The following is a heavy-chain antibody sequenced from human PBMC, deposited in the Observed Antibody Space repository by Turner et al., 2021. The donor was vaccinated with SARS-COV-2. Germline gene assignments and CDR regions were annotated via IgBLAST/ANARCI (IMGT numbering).Heavy chain of an antibody. Sequence: QVLLQESGPGLVTPSETLSLTCTVSGASINSYYWAWIRPPPGKRLEWIGYIYYRGSTNYNPTLKSRVTISVDTSKNQFSLKLTSVTAADTALYYCARELTNNWFHPWGQGTLVTVSS. CDR1: GASINSYY. V-gene: IGHV4-59*01. J-gene: IGHJ5*02. CDR3: ARELTNNWFHP. CDR2: IYYRGST. D-gene: IGHD3-10*01.